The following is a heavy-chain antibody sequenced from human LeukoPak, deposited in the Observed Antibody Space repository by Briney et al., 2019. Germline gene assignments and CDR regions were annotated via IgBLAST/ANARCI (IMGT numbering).Heavy chain of an antibody. CDR2: INPNSGDT. CDR1: GYTLTGYY. Sequence: ASVTVSCKASGYTLTGYYMHWVRQAPGQGLEWMGWINPNSGDTNYAQKFQGRVTMTRDTSISTAYMELSRLTSDDTAVYYCARDWRGSYFPDFWGQGTLVTVSS. D-gene: IGHD1-26*01. V-gene: IGHV1-2*02. J-gene: IGHJ4*02. CDR3: ARDWRGSYFPDF.